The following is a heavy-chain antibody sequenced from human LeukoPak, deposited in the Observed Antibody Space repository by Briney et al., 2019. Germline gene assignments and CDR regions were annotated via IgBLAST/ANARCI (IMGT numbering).Heavy chain of an antibody. CDR1: GFTFSSYA. D-gene: IGHD6-6*01. V-gene: IGHV3-23*01. CDR2: ISGSGGST. Sequence: GGSLRLSCAASGFTFSSYAMSWVRQAPGKGLEWVSAISGSGGSTYYADSVKGRFTISRDNSKNTLYLQMDSLRAEDTAVYYCAKDPRSGSSGSQVDYWGQGTLVTVSS. J-gene: IGHJ4*02. CDR3: AKDPRSGSSGSQVDY.